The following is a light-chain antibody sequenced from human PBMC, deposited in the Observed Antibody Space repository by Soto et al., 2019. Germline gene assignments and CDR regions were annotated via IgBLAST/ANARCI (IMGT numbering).Light chain of an antibody. J-gene: IGLJ3*02. CDR1: SSDVGDFYS. CDR3: YSKAGRYTFM. V-gene: IGLV2-11*01. Sequence: QSALTQPRSVSGSPGQSVTISCTGTSSDVGDFYSVSWYQQHPGKAPKLMIYDVTERPSGVPDRFSGSKSGNTASLTISGLQAEDEADYYCYSKAGRYTFMFGGGTKLTVL. CDR2: DVT.